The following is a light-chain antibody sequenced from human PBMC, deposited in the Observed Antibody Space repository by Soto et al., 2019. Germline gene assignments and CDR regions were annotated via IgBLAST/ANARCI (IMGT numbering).Light chain of an antibody. CDR1: SSNIGAGYD. Sequence: QSVLTQPPSVSGAPWQRVTISCTGSSSNIGAGYDVHWYQQLPGTAPKLLIYSVNQRPSGVPDRFSGSKSGTSASLAIGGLRSEDEADYYCAAWDDSLRGLVFGGGTKLTVL. CDR2: SVN. J-gene: IGLJ2*01. CDR3: AAWDDSLRGLV. V-gene: IGLV1-47*02.